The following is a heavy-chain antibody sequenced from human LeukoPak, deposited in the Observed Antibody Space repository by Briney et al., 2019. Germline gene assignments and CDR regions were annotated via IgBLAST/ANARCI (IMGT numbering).Heavy chain of an antibody. Sequence: QPGGSLRLSCASSGFTFSSYWMHWVRQAPGKGLVWVSRIKKDGKPNYADSVKGRFTISRDNAKITVSLQMNSLRAGDTGVYYCARAPSEIGGYYPEYFRHWGQGTLVTVSS. CDR2: IKKDGKP. D-gene: IGHD3-22*01. J-gene: IGHJ1*01. V-gene: IGHV3-74*01. CDR3: ARAPSEIGGYYPEYFRH. CDR1: GFTFSSYW.